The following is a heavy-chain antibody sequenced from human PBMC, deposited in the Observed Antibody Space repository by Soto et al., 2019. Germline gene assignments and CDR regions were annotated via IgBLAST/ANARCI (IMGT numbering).Heavy chain of an antibody. Sequence: SETLSLTCTVSGGSMGNYFWTWIRQPPGKGLEWIGYIHYSGTTSFFPSYNPSLRSRVTISEDTSKNQFSLKLLSVTTADTAVYFCAAGEASSRNLAPYYLDFWGQGTLVTVSS. CDR1: GGSMGNYF. CDR2: IHYSGTT. CDR3: AAGEASSRNLAPYYLDF. J-gene: IGHJ4*02. V-gene: IGHV4-59*01. D-gene: IGHD6-13*01.